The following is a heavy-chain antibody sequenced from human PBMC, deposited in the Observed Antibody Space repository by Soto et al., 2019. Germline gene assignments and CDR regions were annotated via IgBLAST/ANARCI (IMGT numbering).Heavy chain of an antibody. D-gene: IGHD1-26*01. J-gene: IGHJ4*01. CDR1: GDSVSSNSAS. Sequence: SQTLSLTCAITGDSVSSNSASWSWVRQSPSRGLEWLGRTYYRSKWYYEYAVSVRGRITINPDTSKNQYSLQLNSVTPEDTAVYFCARGEQYSGRIFDYWGQGXLVTVYS. CDR3: ARGEQYSGRIFDY. CDR2: TYYRSKWYY. V-gene: IGHV6-1*01.